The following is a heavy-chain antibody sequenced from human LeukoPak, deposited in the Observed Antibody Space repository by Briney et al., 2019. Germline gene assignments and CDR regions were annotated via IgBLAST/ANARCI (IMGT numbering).Heavy chain of an antibody. CDR2: ISSSSSYT. CDR1: GFTFSDYY. D-gene: IGHD4-17*01. Sequence: PGGSLRLSCAASGFTFSDYYMSWIRQAPGKGLEWVSYISSSSSYTNYADSVKGRFTISRDNAKNSLYLQMNSLRAEDTAVYYCARHPYGVYPAEYFQHWGQGTLVTVSS. V-gene: IGHV3-11*03. J-gene: IGHJ1*01. CDR3: ARHPYGVYPAEYFQH.